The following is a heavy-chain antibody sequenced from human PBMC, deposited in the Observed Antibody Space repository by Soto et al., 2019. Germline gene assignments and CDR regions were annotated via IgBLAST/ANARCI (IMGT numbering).Heavy chain of an antibody. CDR1: GYTSTSYY. V-gene: IGHV1-46*01. D-gene: IGHD3-3*01. CDR3: ARGGTIFGVVSYYGMDV. J-gene: IGHJ6*02. CDR2: INPRGGST. Sequence: ASVKVSCKASGYTSTSYYMHWVRQAPGQGLEWMGIINPRGGSTSYAQKFQGRVTMTRDTSTSTVYMELSSLRSEDTAVYYCARGGTIFGVVSYYGMDVWGQGTTVTVSS.